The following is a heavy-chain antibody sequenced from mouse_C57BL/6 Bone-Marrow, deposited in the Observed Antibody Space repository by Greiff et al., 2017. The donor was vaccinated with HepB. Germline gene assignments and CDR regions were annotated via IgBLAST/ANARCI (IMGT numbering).Heavy chain of an antibody. D-gene: IGHD1-1*01. Sequence: QVQLQQSGPELVKPGASVKISCKASGYAFSSSWMNWVKQRPGKGLEWIGRIYPGDGDTNYNGKFKGKATLTADKSSSTAYMQLSSLTSEDSAVYVCALNPLYYYGSSPAWFAYWGQGTLVTVSA. CDR1: GYAFSSSW. V-gene: IGHV1-82*01. CDR3: ALNPLYYYGSSPAWFAY. CDR2: IYPGDGDT. J-gene: IGHJ3*01.